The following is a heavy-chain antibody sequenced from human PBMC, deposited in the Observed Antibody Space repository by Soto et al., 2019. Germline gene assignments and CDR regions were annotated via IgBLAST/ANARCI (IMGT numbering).Heavy chain of an antibody. CDR3: VKAGGMKYLDC. CDR1: EFIIDTHA. D-gene: IGHD2-2*01. CDR2: VTWNSVAT. J-gene: IGHJ5*01. V-gene: IGHV3-9*03. Sequence: QRHSCTVSEFIIDTHAMHWVRQAPGKGLEWVAGVTWNSVATGYADSVKGRFTISRDNAKNSLYLQMNSLSAEDMAVYFCVKAGGMKYLDCWGRGTVVTVSS.